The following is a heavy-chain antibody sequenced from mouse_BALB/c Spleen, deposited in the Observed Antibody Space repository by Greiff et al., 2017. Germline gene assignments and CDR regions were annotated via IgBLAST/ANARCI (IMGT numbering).Heavy chain of an antibody. CDR3: ARAWVRGAMDY. D-gene: IGHD2-2*01. V-gene: IGHV3-2*02. J-gene: IGHJ4*01. CDR2: ISYSGST. Sequence: EVQRVESGPGLVKPSQSLSLTCTVTGYSITSDYAWNWIRQYPGNKLEWMGYISYSGSTSYNPSLKSRISITRDTSKNQFFLQLNSVTTEDTATCSCARAWVRGAMDYWGQGTSVTVSS. CDR1: GYSITSDYA.